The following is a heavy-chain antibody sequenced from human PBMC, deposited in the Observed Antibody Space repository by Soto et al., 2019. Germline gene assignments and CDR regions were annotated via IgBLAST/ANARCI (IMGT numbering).Heavy chain of an antibody. J-gene: IGHJ1*01. CDR3: ARLPNKSPQN. V-gene: IGHV3-74*01. CDR2: ISSDASST. CDR1: GFTFSSYW. Sequence: EVQLVESGGGLVQPGWSLRLSCAASGFTFSSYWMHWVRQAPGKGLVWVSGISSDASSTSYADPVKGRFTISRDNAKNTVFLQMNSVRAEDTAVYYCARLPNKSPQNWGQGTLVIVSP.